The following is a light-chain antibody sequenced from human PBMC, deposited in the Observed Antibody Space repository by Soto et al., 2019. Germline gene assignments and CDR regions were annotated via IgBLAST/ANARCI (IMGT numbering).Light chain of an antibody. CDR1: QSVSSSY. V-gene: IGKV3-20*01. Sequence: EIVMTQSPATLSVSPGERATLSCRASQSVSSSYLAWYQQKPGQAPRLLIYGASSRATGIPDRFSGSGSGTDFTLTISRLEPEDFAVYYCQQYGSSREFGQGTKVDI. CDR3: QQYGSSRE. J-gene: IGKJ1*01. CDR2: GAS.